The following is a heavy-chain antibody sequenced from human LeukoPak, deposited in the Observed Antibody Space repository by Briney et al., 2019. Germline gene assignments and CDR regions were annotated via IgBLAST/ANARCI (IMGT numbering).Heavy chain of an antibody. D-gene: IGHD6-13*01. CDR1: GFTFDDYA. J-gene: IGHJ3*02. Sequence: GRSLRLSCAASGFTFDDYAMHWVRQAPGKGLEWVSGISWNSGSIGYADSVKGRFTISRDNAKNSLYLQMNSLRAEDTALYYCAKDSHSSRTYASDIWGQGTMVTVSS. CDR2: ISWNSGSI. CDR3: AKDSHSSRTYASDI. V-gene: IGHV3-9*01.